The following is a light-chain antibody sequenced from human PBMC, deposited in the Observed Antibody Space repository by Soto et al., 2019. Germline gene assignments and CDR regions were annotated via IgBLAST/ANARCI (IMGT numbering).Light chain of an antibody. V-gene: IGLV2-14*01. Sequence: QSALTQPASVSGSPGQSITISCTGTSSDVGGYNFVSWYQQYPGKAPKLMIYEVTNRPSGVSNRFSGSKSGNTASLTISGLQAEDEANYYCSSYTSSSTPWVFGGGTKVTVL. CDR3: SSYTSSSTPWV. CDR1: SSDVGGYNF. J-gene: IGLJ3*02. CDR2: EVT.